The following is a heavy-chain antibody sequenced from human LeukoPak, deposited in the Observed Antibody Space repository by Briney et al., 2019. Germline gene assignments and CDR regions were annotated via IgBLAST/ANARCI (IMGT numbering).Heavy chain of an antibody. CDR2: ISSRSSSI. CDR1: GLTFRNYA. J-gene: IGHJ4*02. V-gene: IGHV3-21*01. CDR3: AREPTVTTSGY. Sequence: GGSLRLSCAASGLTFRNYAMTWVRQAPGKGLEWVSSISSRSSSIYYADSVKGRFTISRDDAKNSLYLQMDSLRAEDTAIYFCAREPTVTTSGYWGQGTLVTVSS. D-gene: IGHD4-17*01.